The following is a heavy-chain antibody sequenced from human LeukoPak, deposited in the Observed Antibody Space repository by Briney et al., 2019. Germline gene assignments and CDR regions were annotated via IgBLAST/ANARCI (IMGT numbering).Heavy chain of an antibody. D-gene: IGHD2-15*01. J-gene: IGHJ5*02. CDR2: IYYSGST. CDR1: GGSISPYY. CDR3: ARLPCSGGSCYVAH. Sequence: SETLSLTCTVSGGSISPYYWGWIRQPPGKGLEWIGSIYYSGSTYYNPSLKSRVTISVDTSKDQFSLKLSSVTAADTAVYYCARLPCSGGSCYVAHWGQGTLVTVSS. V-gene: IGHV4-39*01.